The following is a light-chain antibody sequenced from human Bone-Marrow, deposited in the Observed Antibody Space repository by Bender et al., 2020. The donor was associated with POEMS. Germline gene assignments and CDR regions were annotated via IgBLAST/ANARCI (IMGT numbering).Light chain of an antibody. Sequence: QSALTQPRSVSGSPGQSVTISCTGTSSDVGGYNYVSWLQQRPGKAPKFIIYDIRQRPSGVPDRFSGSKSGNTASLSISGLQAEDEADYCCSSSTTSDTWVFGGGTKVTVL. CDR1: SSDVGGYNY. J-gene: IGLJ3*02. CDR2: DIR. V-gene: IGLV2-11*01. CDR3: SSSTTSDTWV.